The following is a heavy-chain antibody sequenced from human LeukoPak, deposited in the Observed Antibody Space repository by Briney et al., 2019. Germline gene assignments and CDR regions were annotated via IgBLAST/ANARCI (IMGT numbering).Heavy chain of an antibody. V-gene: IGHV1-2*02. Sequence: ASVKVSCKASGYTFTGYYMHWVRQVPGQGFEWMAWIDPERGGTNYARDFQGRVTMTRATSIRTVYMELSSLRSDDTAVYYCARASSAWHNPGNFWGQGSLVTVSS. CDR1: GYTFTGYY. CDR3: ARASSAWHNPGNF. J-gene: IGHJ1*01. CDR2: IDPERGGT. D-gene: IGHD1/OR15-1a*01.